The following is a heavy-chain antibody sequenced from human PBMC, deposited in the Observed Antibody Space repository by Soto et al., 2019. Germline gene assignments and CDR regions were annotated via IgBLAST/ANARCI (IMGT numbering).Heavy chain of an antibody. CDR2: INPFNGNT. CDR1: GYPFTHYG. J-gene: IGHJ6*02. CDR3: ARDQSFDRTYYYGIDD. V-gene: IGHV1-18*01. D-gene: IGHD3-16*01. Sequence: QVQLVQSGAEVKKPGASVRVSCKSSGYPFTHYGITWIRQAPGQGLEWMGWINPFNGNTNYGQTLQGRVTLTTETNTSTVYKDLRSLRSDTTDLYYCARDQSFDRTYYYGIDDWGQGTTVTVSS.